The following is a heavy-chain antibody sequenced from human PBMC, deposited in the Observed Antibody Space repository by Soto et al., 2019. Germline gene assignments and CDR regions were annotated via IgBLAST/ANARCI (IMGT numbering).Heavy chain of an antibody. Sequence: EVQLLESGGGLVQPGGSLRLSCTASGFTFSSYAMSWVRQAPGKGLEWVSAISGSGGGTYYTDSVKGRFTISRDNSKDTMYLQMNSLRAEDTAVYYCAKAGYRRPIDYWGQGTLVTVSS. CDR3: AKAGYRRPIDY. CDR2: ISGSGGGT. V-gene: IGHV3-23*01. J-gene: IGHJ4*02. CDR1: GFTFSSYA. D-gene: IGHD6-13*01.